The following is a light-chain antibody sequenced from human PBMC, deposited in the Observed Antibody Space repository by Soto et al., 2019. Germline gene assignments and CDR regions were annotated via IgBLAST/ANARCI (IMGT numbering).Light chain of an antibody. CDR3: SSYTTMSTKV. CDR2: EVR. J-gene: IGLJ1*01. V-gene: IGLV2-14*01. CDR1: SSDVGAYDY. Sequence: QSALTQPASVSGSPGQSITISCTGTSSDVGAYDYVSWYQQHPGKPPKLMIFEVRNRPSGVSSRFSGSRSGNTASLTISGLQAEDEADYYCSSYTTMSTKVFGTGTKLTVL.